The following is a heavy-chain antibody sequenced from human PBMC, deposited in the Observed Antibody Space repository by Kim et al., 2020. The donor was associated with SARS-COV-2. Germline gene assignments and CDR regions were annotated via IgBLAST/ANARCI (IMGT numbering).Heavy chain of an antibody. D-gene: IGHD1-26*01. V-gene: IGHV3-30-3*01. CDR2: ISYDGSNN. CDR1: GYTFSSYA. Sequence: GGSLRLSCAASGYTFSSYAMHWVRQAPGKGLEWVAVISYDGSNNYYADSVKGRFTISRDNSKNTLYLQMNSLRAEDTAVYYCARPYSGSYFGAFDIWGQG. CDR3: ARPYSGSYFGAFDI. J-gene: IGHJ3*02.